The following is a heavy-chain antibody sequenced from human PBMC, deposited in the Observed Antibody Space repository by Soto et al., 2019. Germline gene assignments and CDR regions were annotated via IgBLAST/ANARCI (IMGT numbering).Heavy chain of an antibody. J-gene: IGHJ4*02. V-gene: IGHV3-33*01. D-gene: IGHD3-22*01. CDR2: IWYDGSNK. CDR3: ARDPTYYESSGYPGY. CDR1: GFTFSSYG. Sequence: GGSLRLSCAASGFTFSSYGMHWVRQAPGKGLEWVAVIWYDGSNKYYVDSVKGRFTISRDNSKNTLYLQMNSLRVEDTAVYYCARDPTYYESSGYPGYWGQGTLVTVSS.